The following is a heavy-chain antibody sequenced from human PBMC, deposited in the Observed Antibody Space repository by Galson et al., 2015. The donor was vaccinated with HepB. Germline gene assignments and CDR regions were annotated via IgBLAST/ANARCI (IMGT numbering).Heavy chain of an antibody. Sequence: CAASGFTFSGSAIHWVCQTSGKGPEWVGHIKSKASNYATAYTMSLKGRFTISRDDSKNTAYLHMKRLKTEDTAVYYCTRLGDLSGYSSSWGQGTLVTVSS. J-gene: IGHJ4*02. CDR2: IKSKASNYAT. D-gene: IGHD6-13*01. CDR3: TRLGDLSGYSSS. V-gene: IGHV3-73*01. CDR1: GFTFSGSA.